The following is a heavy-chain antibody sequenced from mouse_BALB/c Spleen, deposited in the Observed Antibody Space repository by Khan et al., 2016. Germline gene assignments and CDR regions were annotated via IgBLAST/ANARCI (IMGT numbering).Heavy chain of an antibody. CDR3: ARSRYRYPYAMKY. J-gene: IGHJ4*01. D-gene: IGHD2-14*01. CDR1: GYTFTSYS. Sequence: QVQLQQSGAELVKPGASVKMSCKASGYTFTSYSMHWVKQRPGQGLEWIGDINPSSGYTNYNQTFKDKATLTADKSSSTAYMQLSSLTSEDSAVCYCARSRYRYPYAMKYCGGEGTITVAS. V-gene: IGHV1S26*01. CDR2: INPSSGYT.